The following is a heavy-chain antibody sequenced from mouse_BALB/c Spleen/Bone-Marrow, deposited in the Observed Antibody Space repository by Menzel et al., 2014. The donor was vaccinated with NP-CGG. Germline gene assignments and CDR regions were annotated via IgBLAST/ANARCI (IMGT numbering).Heavy chain of an antibody. Sequence: QVQLQQSGAELVRPGTSVKVSCKASGYAFTNYLIEWVKQRPGQGLEWIGVLNPGSGGTNYNEKFKGKATLTADKSSSTAYMQLSSLTSDDSAVYFCARRIYYAMGYWGQGTTLTVPS. CDR1: GYAFTNYL. CDR3: ARRIYYAMGY. D-gene: IGHD2-1*01. CDR2: LNPGSGGT. J-gene: IGHJ2*01. V-gene: IGHV1-54*01.